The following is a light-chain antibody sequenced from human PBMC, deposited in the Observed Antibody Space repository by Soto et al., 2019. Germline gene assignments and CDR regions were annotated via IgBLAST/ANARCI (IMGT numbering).Light chain of an antibody. CDR1: QSINNRY. CDR2: AAS. V-gene: IGKV3-20*01. J-gene: IGKJ3*01. Sequence: EIVLTQSPGTLSLSPGERATLSCRASQSINNRYLALYQQKPGQAPRLLIYAASSRATGIPDRFSGSGSGTDFTLTLSRLEPEDFAVYYCQQFGSSPGFTFGPGTKVDIK. CDR3: QQFGSSPGFT.